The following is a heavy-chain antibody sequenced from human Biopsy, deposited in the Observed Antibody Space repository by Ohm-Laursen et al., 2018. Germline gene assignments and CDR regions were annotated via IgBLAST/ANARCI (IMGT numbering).Heavy chain of an antibody. V-gene: IGHV1-8*01. CDR3: ARGYSRQVSIFEASIYGFDT. D-gene: IGHD6-6*01. J-gene: IGHJ5*02. CDR1: GYSFITYD. Sequence: ASVTASCKASGYSFITYDVNWVRQARGQGLEWMGWMIPSSGKTGYAQRFQGRVPLTMNTSITTAYMELSGLRSKDTAVYFCARGYSRQVSIFEASIYGFDTWGQGTLVTVSS. CDR2: MIPSSGKT.